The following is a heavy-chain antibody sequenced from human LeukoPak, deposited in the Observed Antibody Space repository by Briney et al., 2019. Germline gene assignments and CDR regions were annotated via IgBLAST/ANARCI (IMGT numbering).Heavy chain of an antibody. CDR1: GYTFTSYD. CDR2: MNPNSGNT. V-gene: IGHV1-8*01. D-gene: IGHD6-13*01. J-gene: IGHJ5*02. Sequence: ASVKVSCKASGYTFTSYDINWVRQATGQGLEWMGWMNPNSGNTGYAQKFQGRVTMTRNTSISTAYMELSSLRSEDTAVYYCARGLPPAGYSSSWYGNWFDPWGQGTLVTVSS. CDR3: ARGLPPAGYSSSWYGNWFDP.